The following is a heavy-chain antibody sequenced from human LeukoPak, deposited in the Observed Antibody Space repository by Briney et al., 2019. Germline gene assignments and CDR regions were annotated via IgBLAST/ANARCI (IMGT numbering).Heavy chain of an antibody. Sequence: GGSLRLSCAASGFTFSSYAMSWVRQAPGKGLEWVSSISSSSSYIYYADSVKGRFTISRDNAKNSLYLQMNSLRAEDTAVYYCAREWVGATAYFDYWGQGTLVTVSS. V-gene: IGHV3-21*01. CDR3: AREWVGATAYFDY. D-gene: IGHD1-26*01. CDR2: ISSSSSYI. J-gene: IGHJ4*02. CDR1: GFTFSSYA.